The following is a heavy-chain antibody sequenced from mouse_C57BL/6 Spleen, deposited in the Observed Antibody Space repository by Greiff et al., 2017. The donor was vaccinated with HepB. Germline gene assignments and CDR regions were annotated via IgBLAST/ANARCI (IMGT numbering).Heavy chain of an antibody. D-gene: IGHD1-1*01. CDR1: GYTFTDYE. CDR3: ARSGLYYGCSYGY. Sequence: QVQLQQSGAELVRPGASVTLSCKASGYTFTDYEMHWVKQTPVHGLEWIGAIDPETGGTAYNQKFKGKAILTADKSSSTAYMELRSLTSEDSAVYYCARSGLYYGCSYGYWGQGTTLTVSS. V-gene: IGHV1-15*01. J-gene: IGHJ2*01. CDR2: IDPETGGT.